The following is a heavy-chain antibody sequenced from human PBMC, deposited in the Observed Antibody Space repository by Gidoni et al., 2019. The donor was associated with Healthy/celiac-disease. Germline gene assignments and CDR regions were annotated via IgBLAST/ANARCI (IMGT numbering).Heavy chain of an antibody. Sequence: QVQLVEYGGGLVKPGGSLGLSCAAYGFPFIYYCMHWIRQAPGKGLGWVSYISSSSSNTNYADSVKGRFTISRDNSKNSLYLQMNSLRAEDTALYYCAREVVLPAAYYSDYYGFDVWGQGTTVTVSS. CDR2: ISSSSSNT. CDR1: GFPFIYYC. J-gene: IGHJ6*02. D-gene: IGHD2-2*01. V-gene: IGHV3-11*05. CDR3: AREVVLPAAYYSDYYGFDV.